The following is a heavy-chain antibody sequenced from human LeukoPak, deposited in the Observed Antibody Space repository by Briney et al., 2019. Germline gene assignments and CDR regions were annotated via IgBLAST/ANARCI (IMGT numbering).Heavy chain of an antibody. Sequence: SETLSLTCAVYGGSFSGYYWSWIRQPPGKALEWIGEINHSGSTNYNPSLKRRVTLSVDTSKSQLSLKLSSVTAADTAVYYCARGRQWLGVFDNWGQGTLVTVSS. CDR3: ARGRQWLGVFDN. V-gene: IGHV4-34*01. CDR1: GGSFSGYY. D-gene: IGHD6-19*01. J-gene: IGHJ4*02. CDR2: INHSGST.